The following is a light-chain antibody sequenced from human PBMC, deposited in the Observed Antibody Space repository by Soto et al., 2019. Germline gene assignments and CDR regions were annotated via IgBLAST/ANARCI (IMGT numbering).Light chain of an antibody. Sequence: DIQMTQSPSSLSASVGDRITITCRASQNIINYLNWYQQTPGKAPKLLMYAASSLQSGVPSRFSGSGSGTDFTLTITSLQPEDSASYYCQQSYSIPWTFGQGTKVEI. J-gene: IGKJ1*01. V-gene: IGKV1-39*01. CDR1: QNIINY. CDR3: QQSYSIPWT. CDR2: AAS.